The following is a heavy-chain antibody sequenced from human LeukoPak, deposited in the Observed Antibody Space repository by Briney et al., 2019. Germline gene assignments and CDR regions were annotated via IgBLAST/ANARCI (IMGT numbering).Heavy chain of an antibody. V-gene: IGHV4-59*01. Sequence: PSETLSLTCTVSGGSISSYYWSWIRQHPGKGLEWIGYIHYSGSTSYNPSLKSRVTISVDTSKNQFSLKVSSVTAADTAVYYCARERKVVAATPSYGMDVWGQGTTVTVSS. CDR2: IHYSGST. CDR1: GGSISSYY. D-gene: IGHD2-15*01. J-gene: IGHJ6*02. CDR3: ARERKVVAATPSYGMDV.